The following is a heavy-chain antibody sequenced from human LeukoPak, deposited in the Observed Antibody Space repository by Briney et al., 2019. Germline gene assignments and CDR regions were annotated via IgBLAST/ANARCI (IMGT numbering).Heavy chain of an antibody. CDR1: GFTFSNYA. V-gene: IGHV3-23*01. CDR3: AKWGDYDVLTGYYDPDY. Sequence: GGSLRLSCVASGFTFSNYAMSWVRQAPGKGLEWVSAITGSGGITYYADSVKGRFTISRENSKNTLYLQMNSLRAEDTAVYYCAKWGDYDVLTGYYDPDYWGQGTLVTVSS. J-gene: IGHJ4*02. CDR2: ITGSGGIT. D-gene: IGHD3-9*01.